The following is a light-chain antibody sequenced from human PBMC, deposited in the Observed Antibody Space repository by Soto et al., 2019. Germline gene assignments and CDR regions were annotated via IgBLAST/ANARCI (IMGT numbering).Light chain of an antibody. Sequence: EIVLTQSPGTLSLSPGERATLSCRASQSVSSSYLAWYQQKPGQAPRLLIYDASRATGIPDRFSGSGSGTDFPLTITRLEPEDFAVYYCQRYGTSALFGSGTKVDI. CDR1: QSVSSSY. CDR3: QRYGTSAL. V-gene: IGKV3-20*01. CDR2: DAS. J-gene: IGKJ3*01.